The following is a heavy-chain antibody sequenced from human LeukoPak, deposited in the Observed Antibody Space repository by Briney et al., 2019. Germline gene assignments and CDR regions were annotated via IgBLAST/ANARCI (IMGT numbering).Heavy chain of an antibody. J-gene: IGHJ4*02. CDR2: IYYSGST. Sequence: SETLSLTCAVYGGSFSSYYWSWIRQPPGKGLEWIGYIYYSGSTNYNPSLRSRVTISVDTSKNQFSLKLSSVTAADTAVYYCARAFSGYHSKSGGIDYWGQGTLVTVSS. V-gene: IGHV4-59*01. CDR1: GGSFSSYY. CDR3: ARAFSGYHSKSGGIDY. D-gene: IGHD4-11*01.